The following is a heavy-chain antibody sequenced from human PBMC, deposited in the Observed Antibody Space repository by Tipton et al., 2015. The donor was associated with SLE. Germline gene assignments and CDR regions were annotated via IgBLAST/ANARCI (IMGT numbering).Heavy chain of an antibody. CDR3: ARGPRSWYFDL. V-gene: IGHV4-38-2*02. CDR1: GYSISSSYY. CDR2: IYYSGST. Sequence: GLVKPSETLSLTCTVSGYSISSSYYWGWIRQPPGKGLEWIGSIYYSGSTYYNPSLKSRVTISVDTSKIQFSLRLNSVTAADTAVYYCARGPRSWYFDLWGRGTLVTVSS. J-gene: IGHJ2*01. D-gene: IGHD1-14*01.